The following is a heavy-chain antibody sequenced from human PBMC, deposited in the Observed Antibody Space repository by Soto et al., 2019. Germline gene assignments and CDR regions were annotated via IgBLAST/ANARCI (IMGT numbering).Heavy chain of an antibody. D-gene: IGHD6-13*01. CDR2: TRNKANSYTT. Sequence: GGSLRLSCAASGFTFSDHYMDWVRQAPGKGLEWVGRTRNKANSYTTEYAASVKGRFTISRYDSKKSLYLQMNSLKTEDTAVYYCARVKQEQQLWSDYYYYYMDVWGKGTTVTVSS. V-gene: IGHV3-72*01. CDR3: ARVKQEQQLWSDYYYYYMDV. CDR1: GFTFSDHY. J-gene: IGHJ6*03.